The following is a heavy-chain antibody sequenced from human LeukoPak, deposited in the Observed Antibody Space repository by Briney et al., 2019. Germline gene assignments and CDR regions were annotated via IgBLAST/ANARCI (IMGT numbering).Heavy chain of an antibody. V-gene: IGHV3-23*01. D-gene: IGHD1-26*01. CDR2: ISGSGGST. Sequence: GSLRLSCAASGFTFSSYSMNWVRQAPGKGLEWVSAISGSGGSTYYADSVKGRFTISRDNSKNTLYLQMNSLRAEDTAVYYCAKGVGATHTFDYWGQGTLVTVSS. J-gene: IGHJ4*02. CDR1: GFTFSSYS. CDR3: AKGVGATHTFDY.